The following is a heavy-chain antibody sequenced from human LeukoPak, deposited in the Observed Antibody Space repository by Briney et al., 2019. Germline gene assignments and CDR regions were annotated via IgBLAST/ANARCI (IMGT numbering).Heavy chain of an antibody. CDR1: GDSISSGGYS. J-gene: IGHJ4*02. Sequence: SETLSHTCAVSGDSISSGGYSWSWIRQTPGKGLEWIAYIHDSGSTYNNPSLKTRLSISIDTSKNQFSLKLSSVTAADTAVYYCARGGYYDSSVTTDYWGQGTLVTVSS. CDR2: IHDSGST. CDR3: ARGGYYDSSVTTDY. D-gene: IGHD3-22*01. V-gene: IGHV4-30-4*07.